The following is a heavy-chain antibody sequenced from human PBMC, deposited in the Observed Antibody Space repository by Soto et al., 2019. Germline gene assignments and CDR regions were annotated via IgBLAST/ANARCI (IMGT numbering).Heavy chain of an antibody. Sequence: GGSLRLSCAASGFTFSSYGMHWVRQAPGKGLEWVAVIWYDGSNKYYADSVKGRFTISRGNSKNTLYLQMNSLRAEDTAVYYCARVLRVRDAFDIWGQGTMVTVSS. J-gene: IGHJ3*02. CDR3: ARVLRVRDAFDI. V-gene: IGHV3-33*01. CDR2: IWYDGSNK. D-gene: IGHD1-26*01. CDR1: GFTFSSYG.